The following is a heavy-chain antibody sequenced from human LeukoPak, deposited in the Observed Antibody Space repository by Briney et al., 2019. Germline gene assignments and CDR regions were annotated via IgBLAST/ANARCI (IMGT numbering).Heavy chain of an antibody. CDR1: GFTFSSYG. J-gene: IGHJ4*02. CDR3: AKDLYSSGWTSYYFDY. CDR2: IRYDGSNK. Sequence: PGGSLRLSCAASGFTFSSYGMHWARQAPGKGLEWVAFIRYDGSNKYYADSVKGRFTISRDNSKNTLYLQMNSLRAEDTAVYYCAKDLYSSGWTSYYFDYWGQGTLVTVSS. V-gene: IGHV3-30*02. D-gene: IGHD6-19*01.